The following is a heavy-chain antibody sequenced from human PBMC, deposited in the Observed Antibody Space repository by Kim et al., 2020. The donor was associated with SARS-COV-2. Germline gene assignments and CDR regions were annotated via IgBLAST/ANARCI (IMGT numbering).Heavy chain of an antibody. V-gene: IGHV3-23*01. D-gene: IGHD3-22*01. CDR1: GFTFSSYA. J-gene: IGHJ4*02. CDR2: ISGSGGST. Sequence: GGSLRLSCAASGFTFSSYAMSWVRQAPGKGLEWVSAISGSGGSTYYADSVKGRFTISRDNSKNTLYLQMNSLRAEDTAVYYGEKDYSSGSCFDYWGQGTLVTVSS. CDR3: EKDYSSGSCFDY.